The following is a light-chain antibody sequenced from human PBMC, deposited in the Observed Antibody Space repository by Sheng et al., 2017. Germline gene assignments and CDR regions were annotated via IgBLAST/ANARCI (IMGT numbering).Light chain of an antibody. Sequence: PGERATLSCRASQSFSSSYLTWYQQKPGQAPRLLIHGASTRATDIPDRFSGSGSGTDFTLTISRLEPEDFAVYYCQQYGSSPLTFGPGTKVD. J-gene: IGKJ3*01. CDR1: QSFSSSY. V-gene: IGKV3-20*01. CDR3: QQYGSSPLT. CDR2: GAS.